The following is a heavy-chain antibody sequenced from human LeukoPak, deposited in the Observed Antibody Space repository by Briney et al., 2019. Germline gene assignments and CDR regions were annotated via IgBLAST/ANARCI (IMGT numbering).Heavy chain of an antibody. Sequence: SETLSFTCTVSGGSISSGGYYWSWIRQHPGKGLEWIGYIYYSGSTYYNPSLKSRVTISVDTSKNQFSLKLSSVTAADTAVYYCARVWKDTAMIHFDYWGQGTLVTVSS. CDR1: GGSISSGGYY. CDR3: ARVWKDTAMIHFDY. CDR2: IYYSGST. J-gene: IGHJ4*02. V-gene: IGHV4-31*03. D-gene: IGHD5-18*01.